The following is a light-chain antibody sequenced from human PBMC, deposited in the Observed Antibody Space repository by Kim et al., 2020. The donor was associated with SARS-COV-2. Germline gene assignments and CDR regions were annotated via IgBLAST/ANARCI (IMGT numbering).Light chain of an antibody. J-gene: IGLJ3*02. CDR2: ANV. CDR3: QSYDRSLSSWV. Sequence: RVIIACTGSSSTIGAGFAVNWYQQLPGTTPKPLTYANVNRPSGVADRFAGSQSGASASLAITGLQPEDDADYYCQSYDRSLSSWVFGGGTKLTVL. CDR1: SSTIGAGFA. V-gene: IGLV1-40*03.